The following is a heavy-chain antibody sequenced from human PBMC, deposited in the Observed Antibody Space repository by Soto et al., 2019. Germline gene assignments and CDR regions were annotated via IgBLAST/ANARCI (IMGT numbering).Heavy chain of an antibody. D-gene: IGHD6-13*01. CDR3: ARVAPGWYSSRWDYYYYYMDV. V-gene: IGHV3-21*01. CDR2: ISSSSSYI. Sequence: EVQLVESGGGLVKPGGSLRLSCAASGFTFSSYSMNWVRQAPGKGLEWVSSISSSSSYIYYADSVKGRFTISRDNAKNSLYRQMNSLRAEDTAVYYCARVAPGWYSSRWDYYYYYMDVWGKGTTVTVSS. J-gene: IGHJ6*03. CDR1: GFTFSSYS.